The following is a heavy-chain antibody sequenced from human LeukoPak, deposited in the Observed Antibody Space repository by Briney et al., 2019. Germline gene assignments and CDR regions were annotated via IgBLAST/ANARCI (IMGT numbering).Heavy chain of an antibody. CDR1: GFTFSSYG. Sequence: GGSLRLSCAASGFTFSSYGMHWVRQAPGKGLEWVAVIWYDGSNKYYADSVKGRFTISRDNSKNTLYLQMNSLRAEDTAVYYCAKQGWLPNFDYWGQGTLVTVSS. J-gene: IGHJ4*02. CDR3: AKQGWLPNFDY. V-gene: IGHV3-33*06. CDR2: IWYDGSNK. D-gene: IGHD5-24*01.